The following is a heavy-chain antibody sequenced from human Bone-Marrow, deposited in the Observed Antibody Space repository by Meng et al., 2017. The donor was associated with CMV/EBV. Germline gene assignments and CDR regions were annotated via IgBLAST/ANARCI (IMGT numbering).Heavy chain of an antibody. V-gene: IGHV3-73*01. D-gene: IGHD5-12*01. CDR1: GFTLSGSA. CDR2: IRSKANSYAT. CDR3: TRYNSGYAVNYYYYVMDF. J-gene: IGHJ6*02. Sequence: GESLKIPWAASGFTLSGSAMHWVRQASGKGLEWVGRIRSKANSYATAYAASVKGRFTISREDSKNTAYLQMNSLKTEDTAVHYCTRYNSGYAVNYYYYVMDFWGQGTTVTVSS.